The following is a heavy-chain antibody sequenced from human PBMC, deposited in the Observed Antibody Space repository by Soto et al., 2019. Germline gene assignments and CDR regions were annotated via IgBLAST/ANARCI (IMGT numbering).Heavy chain of an antibody. CDR3: ASPLPPQELERPYDAFDI. Sequence: QLQLQESGPGLVKPSETLSLTCTVSGGSISSSSYYWGWIRQPPGKGLEWIGSIFYSGSTYYNPSLKSGVTISVDASKNQLSLKLSSVTAADTAVYYCASPLPPQELERPYDAFDIWGQGTMVTVSS. CDR2: IFYSGST. J-gene: IGHJ3*02. V-gene: IGHV4-39*01. CDR1: GGSISSSSYY. D-gene: IGHD1-1*01.